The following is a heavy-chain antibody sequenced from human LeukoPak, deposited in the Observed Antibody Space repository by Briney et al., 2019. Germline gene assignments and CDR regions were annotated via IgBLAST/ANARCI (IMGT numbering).Heavy chain of an antibody. V-gene: IGHV4-59*01. D-gene: IGHD6-6*01. CDR1: GGSISSYY. CDR2: IYFSGST. CDR3: ARSHGSSVYYYYGMDV. Sequence: SETLSLTCTVSGGSISSYYWSWIRQPPGKGLEWIGYIYFSGSTNYNPSLKSRVTISVDTSKNQFSLKLSSVTAADTAVYYCARSHGSSVYYYYGMDVWGQGTTVTVSS. J-gene: IGHJ6*02.